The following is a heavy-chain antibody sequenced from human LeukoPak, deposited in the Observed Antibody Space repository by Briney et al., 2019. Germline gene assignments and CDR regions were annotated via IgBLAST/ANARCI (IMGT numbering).Heavy chain of an antibody. Sequence: GGSLRLSCAASGFIFRNYAMSWVRQAPGKGLEWVSGISGSGDSTYYADSVRGRSTISRDNSKNTLYLQMNSLRAEDTALYYCAKSKPYYYGSGSYYKNPFDDWGQGTLVTVSS. CDR2: ISGSGDST. J-gene: IGHJ4*02. CDR3: AKSKPYYYGSGSYYKNPFDD. CDR1: GFIFRNYA. V-gene: IGHV3-23*01. D-gene: IGHD3-10*01.